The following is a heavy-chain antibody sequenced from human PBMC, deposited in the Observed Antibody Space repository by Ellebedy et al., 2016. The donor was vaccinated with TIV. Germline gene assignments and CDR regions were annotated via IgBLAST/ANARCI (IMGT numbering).Heavy chain of an antibody. D-gene: IGHD3-10*01. CDR1: GYSFTNYG. V-gene: IGHV1-18*01. Sequence: ASVKVSCKASGYSFTNYGISWVRQAPGQGLEWIGWISAYNGNTNYAQRLQGRVTMTTDTSTSTAYMELRSLKSDDTAVYYCARTAVRGVITPTFDYWGQGTLVTVS. CDR2: ISAYNGNT. CDR3: ARTAVRGVITPTFDY. J-gene: IGHJ4*02.